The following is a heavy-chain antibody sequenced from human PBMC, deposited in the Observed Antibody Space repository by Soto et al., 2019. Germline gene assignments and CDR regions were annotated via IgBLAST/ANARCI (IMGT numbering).Heavy chain of an antibody. J-gene: IGHJ6*02. D-gene: IGHD3-10*01. CDR1: GVSFNNNG. CDR2: VSPPFRTS. Sequence: QVQLVQSGAEVKKPGSSVKVSCKTSGVSFNNNGIGWVRQAPGHGLEWMGGVSPPFRTSNYARNFQGRISITADESTGTVNMELSSLTSEDTAQYYCARVLYYGSGSYSPYGMDVWGQGTTVTVSS. V-gene: IGHV1-69*01. CDR3: ARVLYYGSGSYSPYGMDV.